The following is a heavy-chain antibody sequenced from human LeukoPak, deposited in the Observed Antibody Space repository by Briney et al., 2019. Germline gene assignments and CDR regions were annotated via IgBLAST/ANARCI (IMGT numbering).Heavy chain of an antibody. CDR1: GGSISSYY. D-gene: IGHD1-26*01. V-gene: IGHV4-59*01. J-gene: IGHJ4*02. Sequence: SETLSLTCTVSGGSISSYYWSWIRQPPGKGLEWVGYIYYSGSTNYNPSLKSRVTISVDTSKNQFSRKRGSVTAADRAVNYGERFSGSYYVSYSFNSWGQGTLVTVSS. CDR3: ERFSGSYYVSYSFNS. CDR2: IYYSGST.